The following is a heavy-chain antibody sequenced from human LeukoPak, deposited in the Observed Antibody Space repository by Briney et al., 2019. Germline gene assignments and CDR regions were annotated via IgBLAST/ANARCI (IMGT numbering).Heavy chain of an antibody. CDR2: ISWNSGSI. CDR3: AKGGAGGSYAFDY. V-gene: IGHV3-9*03. Sequence: GGSLRLSCAASGFTFDDYAMHWVRQAPGKGLEWVSGISWNSGSIGYADSVKGRFTISRDNAKNSLYLQMNSLRAEDMALYYCAKGGAGGSYAFDYWGQRTLVTVSS. J-gene: IGHJ4*02. CDR1: GFTFDDYA. D-gene: IGHD1-26*01.